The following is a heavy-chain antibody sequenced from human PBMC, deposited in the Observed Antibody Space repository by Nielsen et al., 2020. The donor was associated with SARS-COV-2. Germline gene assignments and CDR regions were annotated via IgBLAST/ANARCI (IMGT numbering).Heavy chain of an antibody. J-gene: IGHJ4*02. CDR3: ARDPPKYSSSSEGDFDY. V-gene: IGHV3-48*02. Sequence: GVLKISCAASGFTFSSYSMNWVRQAPGKGLEWVSYISSSSTIYYADSVKGRFTISRDNAKNSLYLQMNSLRDEDTAVYYCARDPPKYSSSSEGDFDYWGQGTLVTVSS. D-gene: IGHD6-6*01. CDR2: ISSSSTI. CDR1: GFTFSSYS.